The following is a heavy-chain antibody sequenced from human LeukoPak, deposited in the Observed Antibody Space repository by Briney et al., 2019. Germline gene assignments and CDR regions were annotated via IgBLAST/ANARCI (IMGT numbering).Heavy chain of an antibody. CDR2: ICSSGSTK. V-gene: IGHV3-48*03. J-gene: IGHJ6*04. Sequence: GGSLRLSCAASGFTFSSYEMNWVRQAPGKGLEWVSYICSSGSTKYYAHSVKGRFTISRDNAKNSLYLQMNSLRAEDTAVYYCARKDYGGYAYYYYGLDVWGKGTTVTVSS. D-gene: IGHD5-12*01. CDR1: GFTFSSYE. CDR3: ARKDYGGYAYYYYGLDV.